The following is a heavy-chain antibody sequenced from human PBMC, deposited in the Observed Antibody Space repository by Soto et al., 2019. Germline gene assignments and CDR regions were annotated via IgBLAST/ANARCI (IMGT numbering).Heavy chain of an antibody. J-gene: IGHJ4*02. CDR1: GFTFSSYA. CDR3: AKVRADDSSTSCFDY. V-gene: IGHV3-23*01. D-gene: IGHD2-2*01. Sequence: GGSLRLSCAASGFTFSSYAMSWVHQAPGKGLEWVSAISGSGGSTYYADSVKGRFTISRDNSKNTLYLQMNSLRAEDTAVYYCAKVRADDSSTSCFDYWGQGTLVTVSS. CDR2: ISGSGGST.